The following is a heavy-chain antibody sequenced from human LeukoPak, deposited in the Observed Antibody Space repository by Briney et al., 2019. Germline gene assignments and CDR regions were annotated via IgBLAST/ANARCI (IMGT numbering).Heavy chain of an antibody. Sequence: SETLSLTCTVSGGSISSYYWSWIRQPPGKGLEWIGYICYSGSTNYNPSLKSRVTISVDTSKNQFSLKLSSVTAADTAVYYCARRRGVTVDYWGQGTLVTVSS. D-gene: IGHD2-21*02. CDR1: GGSISSYY. CDR2: ICYSGST. J-gene: IGHJ4*02. CDR3: ARRRGVTVDY. V-gene: IGHV4-59*01.